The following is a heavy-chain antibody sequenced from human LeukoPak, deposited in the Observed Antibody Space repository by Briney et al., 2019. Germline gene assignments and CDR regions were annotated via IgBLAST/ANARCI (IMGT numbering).Heavy chain of an antibody. CDR1: GYVFNRYY. J-gene: IGHJ4*02. CDR2: INPNDGST. D-gene: IGHD5-24*01. Sequence: GASVKVSCKTSGYVFNRYYMHWVRQAPGQAPEWLGIINPNDGSTGYAQKVQARVTMTRDTSTSTFYTELSSLTSEDTAVYYCARGGRWLRLEGDYWGQGTLVIVSS. CDR3: ARGGRWLRLEGDY. V-gene: IGHV1-46*02.